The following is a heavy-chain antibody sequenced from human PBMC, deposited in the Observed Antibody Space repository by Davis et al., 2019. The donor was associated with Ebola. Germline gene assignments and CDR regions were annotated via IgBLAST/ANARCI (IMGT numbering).Heavy chain of an antibody. CDR3: AKDDPAYYDFWSGYFDY. J-gene: IGHJ4*02. D-gene: IGHD3-3*01. V-gene: IGHV3-23*01. CDR1: GFTFSSYA. Sequence: PGGSLRLSCAASGFTFSSYAMSWVRHAPGKGLEWVSAISGSGGSTYYADSVKGRFTISRDNSKNTLYLQMNSLRAEDTAVYYCAKDDPAYYDFWSGYFDYWGQGTLVTVSS. CDR2: ISGSGGST.